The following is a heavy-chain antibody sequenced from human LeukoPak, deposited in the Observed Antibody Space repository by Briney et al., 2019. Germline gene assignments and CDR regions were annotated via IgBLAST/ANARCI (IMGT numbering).Heavy chain of an antibody. V-gene: IGHV4-38-2*02. J-gene: IGHJ3*02. CDR3: ARDRRSYGDYAAFDI. D-gene: IGHD4-17*01. CDR1: GYSISSGYY. CDR2: IYLSGST. Sequence: PSETLSLTCAVSGYSISSGYYWGWIRQPPGKGLEWIGSIYLSGSTYYNPSLKSRVTISVDTSKNQFSLKLSSVTAADTTVYYCARDRRSYGDYAAFDIWGQGTMVTVSS.